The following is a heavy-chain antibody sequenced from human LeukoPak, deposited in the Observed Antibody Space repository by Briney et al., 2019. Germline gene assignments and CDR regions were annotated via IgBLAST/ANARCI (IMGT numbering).Heavy chain of an antibody. D-gene: IGHD2-21*02. V-gene: IGHV1-18*01. CDR1: GYTFTSYG. CDR3: ARRVTAIGYYYYGMDV. CDR2: ISAYNGNT. J-gene: IGHJ6*02. Sequence: ASVKVPCKASGYTFTSYGISWVRQAPGQGLEWMGWISAYNGNTNYAQKLQGRVTMTTDTSTSTAYMELRSLRSDDTAVYYCARRVTAIGYYYYGMDVWGQGTTVTVSS.